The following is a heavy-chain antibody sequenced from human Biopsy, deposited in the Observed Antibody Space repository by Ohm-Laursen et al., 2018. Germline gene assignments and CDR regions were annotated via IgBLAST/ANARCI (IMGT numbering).Heavy chain of an antibody. Sequence: TQTLTLPCAISGDSVSSNTVAWNWIRQSPSRGLEWLGRTIYRSKWSNDYAVSVKNRITIDPDTSKNQFSLQLNSVTPEDTAIYYCARGRYAAFDIWGQGTKVTISS. J-gene: IGHJ3*02. D-gene: IGHD3-9*01. CDR2: TIYRSKWSN. CDR1: GDSVSSNTVA. CDR3: ARGRYAAFDI. V-gene: IGHV6-1*01.